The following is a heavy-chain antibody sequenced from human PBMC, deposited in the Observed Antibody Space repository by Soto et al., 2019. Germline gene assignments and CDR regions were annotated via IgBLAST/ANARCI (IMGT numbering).Heavy chain of an antibody. V-gene: IGHV1-8*01. J-gene: IGHJ6*02. CDR3: AGEGVRGMDV. Sequence: QVQLVQSGAEVKKPGASVKVSCKASGYTFTSYDINWVRQATGQGLEWMGWMNPNSANPGYAQKFQGGVTMTRNTSICTGYMELSSLGSEDTAVYYCAGEGVRGMDVWGQGTTVTVSS. CDR1: GYTFTSYD. D-gene: IGHD3-16*01. CDR2: MNPNSANP.